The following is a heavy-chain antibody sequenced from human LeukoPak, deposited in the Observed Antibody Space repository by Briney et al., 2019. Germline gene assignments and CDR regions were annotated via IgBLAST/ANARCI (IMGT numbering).Heavy chain of an antibody. V-gene: IGHV4-59*01. J-gene: IGHJ3*02. D-gene: IGHD1-14*01. CDR1: GGSISSYY. Sequence: SETLSLTCTVSGGSISSYYWSWIRQPPGKGLEWIGYIYYSGNTNYNPSLKSRVIISVDTSKNQFSLKLSSVTAADTAVYYCARDNRGAFDIWGQGTMVTVS. CDR2: IYYSGNT. CDR3: ARDNRGAFDI.